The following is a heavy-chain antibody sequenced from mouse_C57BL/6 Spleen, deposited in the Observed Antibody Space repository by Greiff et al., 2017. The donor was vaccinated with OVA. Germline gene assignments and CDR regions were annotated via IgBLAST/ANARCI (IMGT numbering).Heavy chain of an antibody. CDR3: ARGIIYYGSSYHYFDY. CDR2: IYPGGGST. J-gene: IGHJ2*01. Sequence: QVQLKESGAELVRPGTSVKMSCKASGYTFTNYWIGWAKQRPGHGLEWIGDIYPGGGSTNYNEKFKGKATLTADKSSSTAYMQFSSLTSEDSAIYYCARGIIYYGSSYHYFDYWGQGTTLTVSS. D-gene: IGHD1-1*01. CDR1: GYTFTNYW. V-gene: IGHV1-63*01.